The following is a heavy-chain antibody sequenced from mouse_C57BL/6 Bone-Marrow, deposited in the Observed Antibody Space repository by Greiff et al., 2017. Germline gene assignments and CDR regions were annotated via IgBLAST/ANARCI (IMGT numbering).Heavy chain of an antibody. CDR1: GFNIKDDY. CDR3: TDYPLWL. J-gene: IGHJ3*01. V-gene: IGHV14-4*01. CDR2: IDPENGDT. D-gene: IGHD2-4*01. Sequence: EVQLQQSGAELVRPGASVKLSCTASGFNIKDDYMHWVKQRPEQGLEWIGWIDPENGDTEYASKFQGKATITADTSANTAYLQLSSLTSEDTAVYYCTDYPLWLWGQGTLVTVSA.